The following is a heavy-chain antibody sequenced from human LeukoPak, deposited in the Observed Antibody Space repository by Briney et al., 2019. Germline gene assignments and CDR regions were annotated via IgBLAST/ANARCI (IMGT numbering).Heavy chain of an antibody. D-gene: IGHD6-13*01. V-gene: IGHV4-59*08. CDR3: ARHSSSSVNYYYGMDV. CDR2: IYYSGST. Sequence: PSETLSLTCTVSGGSISSYYWSWIRQPPGKGLEWSGYIYYSGSTNYNPSLKSRVTISVDTSKDQFSLKLSSVTAADTAVYYCARHSSSSVNYYYGMDVWGQGTTVTVSS. CDR1: GGSISSYY. J-gene: IGHJ6*02.